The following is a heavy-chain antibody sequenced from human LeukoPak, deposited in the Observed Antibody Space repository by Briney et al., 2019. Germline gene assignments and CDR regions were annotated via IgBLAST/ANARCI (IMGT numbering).Heavy chain of an antibody. D-gene: IGHD5-18*01. CDR1: GGSIIRSSYY. J-gene: IGHJ4*02. CDR2: VYYSGST. V-gene: IGHV4-39*01. CDR3: ATHVDASMGHYFES. Sequence: SETLSLTCTVSGGSIIRSSYYWGWIRQPPGKGLEWIGTVYYSGSTSYNPSLKSRLTISVDTSKNQFSLKLSSVTAADTAIYYCATHVDASMGHYFESWGQGTLVTVSS.